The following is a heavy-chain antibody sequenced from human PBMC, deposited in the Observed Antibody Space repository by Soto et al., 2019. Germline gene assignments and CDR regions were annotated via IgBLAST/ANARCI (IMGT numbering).Heavy chain of an antibody. V-gene: IGHV1-69*01. D-gene: IGHD2-15*01. J-gene: IGHJ6*02. Sequence: QVQLVQAGAEVKKPGSSVKVSCKASGGTFSSYAISWVRQAPGQGLEWMGGILPIFGTANYAQKFQGRVTITADESTSTAYMELSSLRSEDTAVYYCARGVVVVAATGLDYYYGMDVWGQGTTVTVSS. CDR3: ARGVVVVAATGLDYYYGMDV. CDR2: ILPIFGTA. CDR1: GGTFSSYA.